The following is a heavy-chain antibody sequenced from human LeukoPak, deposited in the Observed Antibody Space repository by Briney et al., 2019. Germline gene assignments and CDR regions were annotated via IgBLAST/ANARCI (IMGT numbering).Heavy chain of an antibody. CDR3: ARGLPHESDGAFDI. D-gene: IGHD2-15*01. J-gene: IGHJ3*02. CDR2: ISYDGSNK. V-gene: IGHV3-30-3*01. CDR1: GFTFSSYA. Sequence: GGSLRLSCAASGFTFSSYAMHWVRQAPGKGLEWVAVISYDGSNKYYADSVKGRFTISRDSSKNTLYLQMNSLRAEDTAVYYCARGLPHESDGAFDIWGQGTMVTVSS.